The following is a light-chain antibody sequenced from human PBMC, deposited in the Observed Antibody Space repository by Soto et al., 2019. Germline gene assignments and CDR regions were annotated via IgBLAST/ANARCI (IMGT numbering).Light chain of an antibody. CDR2: EVT. V-gene: IGLV2-23*02. Sequence: SALTQPASVSGSPGQSITISCTGTSSDVGSYNLVSWYQQYPGKAPKLMIYEVTKRPSGVSDRFSGSKSGNTASLTISGLQAEDEADYYCCSYAGGVIFGGGTKLTVL. J-gene: IGLJ2*01. CDR1: SSDVGSYNL. CDR3: CSYAGGVI.